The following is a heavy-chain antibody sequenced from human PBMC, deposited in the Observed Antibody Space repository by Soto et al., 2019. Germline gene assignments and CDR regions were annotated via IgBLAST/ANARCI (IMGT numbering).Heavy chain of an antibody. CDR1: GGTFSSYA. J-gene: IGHJ6*02. V-gene: IGHV1-69*12. D-gene: IGHD2-2*01. CDR2: IIPIFGTA. Sequence: QVQLVQSGAEVKKPGSSVKVSCKASGGTFSSYAISWVRQAPGQGLEWMGGIIPIFGTANYAQKFQGRVTITADESSSTAYMELSSMRSEDTAVYYCAREQYCISTSCYAERGGYYYYGMDVWGQGTTVTVSS. CDR3: AREQYCISTSCYAERGGYYYYGMDV.